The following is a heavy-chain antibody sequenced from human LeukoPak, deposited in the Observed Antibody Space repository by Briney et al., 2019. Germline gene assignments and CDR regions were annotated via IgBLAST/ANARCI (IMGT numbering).Heavy chain of an antibody. J-gene: IGHJ4*02. V-gene: IGHV1-3*01. D-gene: IGHD3-22*01. CDR1: GYTFTSYA. Sequence: ASVKVSCTASGYTFTSYAMHWVRQAPGQRLEWMGWLNAGNGNTKYSQKFQGRVTITRDTSASTAYMELSSLRSEDTAVYYCAREGIRVTMTYYDYWGQGTLVTVSS. CDR2: LNAGNGNT. CDR3: AREGIRVTMTYYDY.